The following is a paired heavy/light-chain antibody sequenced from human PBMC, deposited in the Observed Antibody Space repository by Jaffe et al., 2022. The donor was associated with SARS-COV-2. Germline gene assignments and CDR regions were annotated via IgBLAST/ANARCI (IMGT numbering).Heavy chain of an antibody. CDR3: TRLFGVGIVPPIYAMDV. CDR1: GGSISSGTFS. J-gene: IGHJ6*02. D-gene: IGHD3-3*01. CDR2: ISHSGSA. V-gene: IGHV4-39*02. Sequence: QLQLRESGPGLVKPSEALSLTCAVSGGSISSGTFSWGWVRQPPGKGLEWIGSISHSGSASYNPSLRSRVTISVDTSKNHLSLTLRSVTATDTAVYYCTRLFGVGIVPPIYAMDVWGQGTTVTVSS.
Light chain of an antibody. CDR2: NND. CDR1: GSNIGNNA. Sequence: QSVLTQPPSVSGTPGQRVTISCSGSGSNIGNNAVDWYQHLPGAAPKLLIYNNDRRPSGVPDRFSGSKSGTSASLAISGLQSEDEADYYCAAWDENLNGFVVFGGGTKLTVL. V-gene: IGLV1-44*01. CDR3: AAWDENLNGFVV. J-gene: IGLJ2*01.